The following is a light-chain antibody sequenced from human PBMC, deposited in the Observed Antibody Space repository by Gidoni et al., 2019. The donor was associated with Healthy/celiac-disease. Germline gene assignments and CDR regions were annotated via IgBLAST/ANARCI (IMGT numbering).Light chain of an antibody. CDR3: YSTDSRCNLGV. CDR1: ALPKKY. V-gene: IGLV3-10*01. J-gene: IGLJ2*01. Sequence: SYELTQPPSVAVLSGQTAMITCSGDALPKKYAYWYQQKSGQAPVPGIYEYSKQPSGIPERFSCSSSGTMATLTISGAQVEDEAAYFCYSTDSRCNLGVFGGGTKLTVL. CDR2: EYS.